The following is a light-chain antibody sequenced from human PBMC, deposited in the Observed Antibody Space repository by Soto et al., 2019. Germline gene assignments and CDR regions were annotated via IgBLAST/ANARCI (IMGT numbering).Light chain of an antibody. CDR2: EVT. CDR3: SSYTCGNPLYVV. V-gene: IGLV2-14*01. J-gene: IGLJ2*01. Sequence: QSALTQPASVSGSPGQSITISCTGTSSDVGAYNYVSWYQQHPGKAPKLVIYEVTNRPSGVSNRFSGSKSGNTASLTISGLQAEDDADYYCSSYTCGNPLYVVFCRGTKLTV. CDR1: SSDVGAYNY.